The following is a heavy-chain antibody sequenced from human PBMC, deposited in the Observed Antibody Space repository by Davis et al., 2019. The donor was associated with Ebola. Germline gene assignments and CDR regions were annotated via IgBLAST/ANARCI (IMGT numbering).Heavy chain of an antibody. CDR3: ARQKEGLYDYGGRGWGNWFDP. CDR2: IYYSGST. CDR1: GGSVSSGSYY. Sequence: PSETLSLTCTVSGGSVSSGSYYWSWIRQPPGKGLEWIGYIYYSGSTNYNPSLKSRVTISVDTSKNQFTLKLSSVTAADTAVYYCARQKEGLYDYGGRGWGNWFDPWGQGTLVTVSS. J-gene: IGHJ5*02. D-gene: IGHD4-23*01. V-gene: IGHV4-61*01.